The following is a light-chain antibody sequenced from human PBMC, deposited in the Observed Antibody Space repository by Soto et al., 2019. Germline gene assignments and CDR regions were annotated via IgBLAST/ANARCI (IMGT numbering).Light chain of an antibody. CDR2: KAS. V-gene: IGKV1-5*03. CDR1: QSISSW. J-gene: IGKJ1*01. Sequence: DIQMTQSPSTLSASLGDRVTITCRASQSISSWLAWYQQKPGKAPKLLIYKASSLESGVPSRFRGSGSGTECTLTISSLQPDDFETYYCQQYNSYLRTFGQGTKVDIK. CDR3: QQYNSYLRT.